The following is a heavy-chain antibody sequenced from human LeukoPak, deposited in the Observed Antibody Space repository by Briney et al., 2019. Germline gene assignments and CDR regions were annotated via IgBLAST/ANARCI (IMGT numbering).Heavy chain of an antibody. CDR3: ATQTYALFDY. J-gene: IGHJ4*02. V-gene: IGHV3-7*03. CDR1: GFTFSSHW. D-gene: IGHD2-2*01. Sequence: GGCLRLSCVASGFTFSSHWMSWVRQAPGKGLEWVGNIKQDGSDKYHADSVKGRFTISRDNAKNSLYLQMSSLRAEDTAVYYCATQTYALFDYWGQGTLVTVSS. CDR2: IKQDGSDK.